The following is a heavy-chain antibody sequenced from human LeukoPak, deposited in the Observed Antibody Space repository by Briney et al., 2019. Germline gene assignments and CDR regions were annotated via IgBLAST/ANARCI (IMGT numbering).Heavy chain of an antibody. D-gene: IGHD1-26*01. Sequence: GGSLRLSCAASRFTFSSDAMHWVRQAPGKGLEWVAVISYDGRNKYYADSVKGRFIISRDNSKNTLYLQMSSLRGEDTAVYYCARVAAGSSGWTLDSWGQGTLVTVSS. CDR3: ARVAAGSSGWTLDS. CDR2: ISYDGRNK. V-gene: IGHV3-30*04. J-gene: IGHJ4*02. CDR1: RFTFSSDA.